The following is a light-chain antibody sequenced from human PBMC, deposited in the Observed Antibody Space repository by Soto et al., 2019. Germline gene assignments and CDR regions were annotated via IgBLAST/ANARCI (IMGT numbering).Light chain of an antibody. V-gene: IGLV2-14*01. J-gene: IGLJ2*01. CDR1: SSDVGGYNY. Sequence: QSALTQPASVSGSPGQSITISCTGTSSDVGGYNYVSWYQQHPGKAPKLMIYDVSNRPSGVSNRFPGSKSGNTASLTISGLQGEDEADYYCSSYTSSSTRVFGGGTKVTVL. CDR3: SSYTSSSTRV. CDR2: DVS.